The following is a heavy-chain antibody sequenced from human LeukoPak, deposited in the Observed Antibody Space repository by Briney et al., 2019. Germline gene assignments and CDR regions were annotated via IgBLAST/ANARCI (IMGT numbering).Heavy chain of an antibody. D-gene: IGHD2-15*01. CDR3: ARVPCSGGSCYSNWFDP. V-gene: IGHV1-18*01. Sequence: GASVKVFCKASGYTFTSYGISWVRQAPGQGLEWMGWISACNGSTNYAQKLQGRVTMTTHTSTSTAYMELRRLRSDDTAVYYCARVPCSGGSCYSNWFDPWGQGTLVTVSS. CDR1: GYTFTSYG. J-gene: IGHJ5*02. CDR2: ISACNGST.